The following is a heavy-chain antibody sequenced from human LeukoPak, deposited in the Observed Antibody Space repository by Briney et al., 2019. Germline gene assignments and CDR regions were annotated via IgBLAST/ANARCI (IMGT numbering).Heavy chain of an antibody. CDR3: ARGVRDVAAPLYFMDV. V-gene: IGHV4-39*07. Sequence: SETVSLTCTVSGGTISSRSHYWGWIRQLPGKGLEWIASIYYSGNSYYNPSLKSRVTISVDTSKNLLSLKLSSVTAADTAVYYCARGVRDVAAPLYFMDVWGKGTTVTVSS. CDR1: GGTISSRSHY. CDR2: IYYSGNS. J-gene: IGHJ6*03. D-gene: IGHD6-13*01.